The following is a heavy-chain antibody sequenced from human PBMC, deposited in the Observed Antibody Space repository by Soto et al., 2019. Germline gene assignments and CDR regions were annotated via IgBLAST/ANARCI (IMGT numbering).Heavy chain of an antibody. Sequence: EVQLVDSGGGLVQPGGSLRLSCAASGFTFSSYSMNWVRQAPGEGLEWVSYISSSSSIIYYADSVKGRFTISRDNARNSIYLQMNSLRAEDTAVYYCARGRAPAGTSAGRNWFDPWGQGTLVTVSS. CDR1: GFTFSSYS. D-gene: IGHD6-13*01. J-gene: IGHJ5*02. V-gene: IGHV3-48*01. CDR2: ISSSSSII. CDR3: ARGRAPAGTSAGRNWFDP.